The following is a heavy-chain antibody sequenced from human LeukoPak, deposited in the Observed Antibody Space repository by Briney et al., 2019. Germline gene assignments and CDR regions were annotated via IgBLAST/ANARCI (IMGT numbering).Heavy chain of an antibody. V-gene: IGHV7-4-1*02. CDR3: ARDSQEVLNY. CDR2: INTKTGNP. Sequence: ASVKVSCKASGYTFTTYAMNWVRQAPGQGLEWMGWINTKTGNPTYAQGFTGRFVFSLDTSVSTVYMQISSLKAEDTAVYYCARDSQEVLNYWGQGTLVTVSS. J-gene: IGHJ4*02. CDR1: GYTFTTYA.